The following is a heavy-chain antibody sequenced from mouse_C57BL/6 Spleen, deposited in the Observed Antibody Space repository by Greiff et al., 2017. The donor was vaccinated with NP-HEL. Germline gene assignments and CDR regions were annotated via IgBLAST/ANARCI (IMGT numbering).Heavy chain of an antibody. V-gene: IGHV7-1*01. J-gene: IGHJ1*03. CDR2: SRNKANDYTT. CDR1: GFTFSDFY. D-gene: IGHD1-1*01. Sequence: EVHLVESGGGLVQSGRSLRLSCATSGFTFSDFYMEWVRQAPGKGLEWIAASRNKANDYTTEYSASVKGRFIVSRDTSQSILYLQMNALRAEDTAIYSCARDDYYYGYFDVWGTGTTVTVSS. CDR3: ARDDYYYGYFDV.